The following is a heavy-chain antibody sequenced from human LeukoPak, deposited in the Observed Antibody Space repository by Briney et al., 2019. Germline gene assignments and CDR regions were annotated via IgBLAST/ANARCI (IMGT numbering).Heavy chain of an antibody. CDR1: GFIFSSYS. CDR3: ARDSYGMDV. CDR2: ISSYSSTI. V-gene: IGHV3-48*01. Sequence: GGSLRLSCAASGFIFSSYSMNWVRQAPGKGLEWVSYISSYSSTIYYADSVKGRFTISRDNSKNTLYLQMNSLRAEDTAVYYCARDSYGMDVWGQGTTVTVSS. J-gene: IGHJ6*02.